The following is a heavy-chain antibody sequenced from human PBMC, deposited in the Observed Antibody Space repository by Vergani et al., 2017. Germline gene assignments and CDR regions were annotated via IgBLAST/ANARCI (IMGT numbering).Heavy chain of an antibody. CDR2: IYRSGST. J-gene: IGHJ3*02. V-gene: IGHV4-30-2*01. CDR1: GDSISSGAFS. CDR3: ARNPYCGGDCYSDAFDI. Sequence: QLQLQESGSGLVKPSQTLSLTCAVSGDSISSGAFSWSWIRQPPGKGLEWIGNIYRSGSTFYNPSLNTRVTISVDSSKNQFSLKLTSVTAADTAVYYCARNPYCGGDCYSDAFDIWGQGTMVTVSS. D-gene: IGHD2-21*02.